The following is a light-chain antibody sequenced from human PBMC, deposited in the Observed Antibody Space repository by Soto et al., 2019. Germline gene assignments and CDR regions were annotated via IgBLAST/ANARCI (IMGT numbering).Light chain of an antibody. V-gene: IGKV3-20*01. J-gene: IGKJ1*01. Sequence: EIVLTQSPGTLSLSPGERATLSCRASQSVSSSYLAWYQQKPGLAPRLLIYGASRRATVITDRFSGSGSGTDFTLTISRLEPEDFAVYYCQQYGRSPRTFGQGTKVEIK. CDR3: QQYGRSPRT. CDR1: QSVSSSY. CDR2: GAS.